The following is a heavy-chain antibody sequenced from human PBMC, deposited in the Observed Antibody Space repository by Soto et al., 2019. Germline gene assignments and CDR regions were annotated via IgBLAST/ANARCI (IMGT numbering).Heavy chain of an antibody. Sequence: QVQLVESGGGVVQPGRSLRLSCTASGLTFRNYGMHWVRQAPGKGLEWVAVISDDGSDKYYGDSVKGRFTISRDNSKNTLYLQMNRLRAEDTAVYYCAKDRYSNSPGHLEYWGQGTLVTVSS. CDR2: ISDDGSDK. J-gene: IGHJ4*02. V-gene: IGHV3-30*18. CDR3: AKDRYSNSPGHLEY. D-gene: IGHD6-6*01. CDR1: GLTFRNYG.